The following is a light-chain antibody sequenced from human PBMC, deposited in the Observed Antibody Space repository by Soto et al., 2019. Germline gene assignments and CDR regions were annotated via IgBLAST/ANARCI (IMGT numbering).Light chain of an antibody. CDR2: EVS. CDR3: SSYTSSSTYV. V-gene: IGLV2-14*01. J-gene: IGLJ1*01. CDR1: SSDGGGYNY. Sequence: QSVLTQPASVSGSPGQSITLSCTGTSSDGGGYNYVSWYQQHPGKAPKLMIYEVSNRPSGVSNRFSGSKSGNTASLTISGLQAEDEADYYCSSYTSSSTYVFGTGTKLTVL.